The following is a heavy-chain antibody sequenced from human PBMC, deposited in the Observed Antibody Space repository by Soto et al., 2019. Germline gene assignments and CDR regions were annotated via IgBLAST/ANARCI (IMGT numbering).Heavy chain of an antibody. CDR2: ISGSGAGT. J-gene: IGHJ6*02. Sequence: GGSLRLSCTASGFTFSSSAMSWVCQAPGRGLEWVSGISGSGAGTSYADSVKGRFTISRDNSTNTLYLQMSGLRAEDAAVYYCAKGPTVFGAVSGFDYCYGMYVWGQGTPVTVSS. D-gene: IGHD3-3*01. CDR3: AKGPTVFGAVSGFDYCYGMYV. V-gene: IGHV3-23*01. CDR1: GFTFSSSA.